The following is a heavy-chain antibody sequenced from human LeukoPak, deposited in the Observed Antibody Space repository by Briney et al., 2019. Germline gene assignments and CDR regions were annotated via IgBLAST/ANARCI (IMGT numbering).Heavy chain of an antibody. J-gene: IGHJ4*02. CDR3: ARGMVYAEY. CDR2: INPSGGRT. D-gene: IGHD2-8*01. V-gene: IGHV1-46*01. CDR1: GYTLTTYY. Sequence: ASGKVFCTASGYTLTTYYIHRVRQAPGQGLVWMGIINPSGGRTTYAQKFQGRVTMTRDTSTSTVYMELSSLRSEDTAVYYCARGMVYAEYWGQGTLVTVSS.